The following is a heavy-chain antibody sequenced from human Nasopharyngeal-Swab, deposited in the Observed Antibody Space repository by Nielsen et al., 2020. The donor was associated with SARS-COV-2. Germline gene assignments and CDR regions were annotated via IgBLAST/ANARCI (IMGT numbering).Heavy chain of an antibody. Sequence: GESLKISCAASGFTFSSYWMHWVRQAPGKGLVWVSRINSEGSSTSYADSVKGRFTISRDNSKNTLHVQMSSLRAEDTAVYYCAREGQGTPIDFWGQGTLVTVSS. CDR1: GFTFSSYW. V-gene: IGHV3-74*01. CDR3: AREGQGTPIDF. CDR2: INSEGSST. J-gene: IGHJ4*02. D-gene: IGHD3-10*01.